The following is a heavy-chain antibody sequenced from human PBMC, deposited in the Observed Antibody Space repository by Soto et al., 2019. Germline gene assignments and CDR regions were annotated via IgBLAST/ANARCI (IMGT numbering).Heavy chain of an antibody. CDR1: GDTISTYY. V-gene: IGHV4-59*01. Sequence: SETLSHGCDVSGDTISTYYWSGIRQPPGKGVEWIVYVYYSGSTRYNPSLKSRVTLSIDMSKKQVSLKLSSVIAADTAVYYCARTRMIESWIDYWGHGTLVT. CDR2: VYYSGST. J-gene: IGHJ4*01. D-gene: IGHD2-21*01. CDR3: ARTRMIESWIDY.